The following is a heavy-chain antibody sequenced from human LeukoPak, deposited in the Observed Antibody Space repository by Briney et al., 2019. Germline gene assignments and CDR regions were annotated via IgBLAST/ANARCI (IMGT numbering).Heavy chain of an antibody. CDR3: ARVLGDYRVPEPPSTTNRPINWFDP. D-gene: IGHD4-11*01. V-gene: IGHV3-11*01. CDR1: GFTFSDYY. J-gene: IGHJ5*02. CDR2: ISSSGSTI. Sequence: PGGSLRLSCAASGFTFSDYYMSWIRQAPGKGLEWVSYISSSGSTIYYADSVKGRFTISRDNAKHSLYLQMNSLRAEDTAVYYCARVLGDYRVPEPPSTTNRPINWFDPWGQGTLVTVSS.